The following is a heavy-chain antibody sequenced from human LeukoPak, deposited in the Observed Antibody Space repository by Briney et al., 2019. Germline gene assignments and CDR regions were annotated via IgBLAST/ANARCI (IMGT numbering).Heavy chain of an antibody. CDR2: ISGSGGRT. Sequence: GGSLRLSCAASGFTFSSYAMSWVRQAPGKGLEWVSAISGSGGRTYYADSVKGRFTISRDNSKNTLYLQMNSLRAEDTAVYYCAKDQWELLGYFDYWGQGTLVTVSS. V-gene: IGHV3-23*01. J-gene: IGHJ4*02. D-gene: IGHD1-26*01. CDR1: GFTFSSYA. CDR3: AKDQWELLGYFDY.